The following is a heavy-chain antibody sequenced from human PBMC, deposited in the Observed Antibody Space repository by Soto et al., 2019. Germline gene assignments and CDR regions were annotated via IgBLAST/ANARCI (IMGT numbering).Heavy chain of an antibody. V-gene: IGHV3-74*01. CDR3: AKDRRPNYYYGMDV. J-gene: IGHJ6*02. CDR1: GFTFSTYN. CDR2: INSGGSST. Sequence: GGSLRLSCGASGFTFSTYNMHWVRQGPGKGLVWVSRINSGGSSTRYADSVKGRFTISRDNAKNTLYLQMNSLRVEDTAIYYCAKDRRPNYYYGMDVWGQGTTVTVSS. D-gene: IGHD6-25*01.